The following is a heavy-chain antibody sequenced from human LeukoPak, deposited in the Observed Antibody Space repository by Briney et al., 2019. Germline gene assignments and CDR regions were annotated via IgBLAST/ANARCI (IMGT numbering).Heavy chain of an antibody. J-gene: IGHJ4*02. Sequence: GGSLRLSCAASGFTFSSYDMHRVRQATGKGLEWVSAISTTGDTYYPGSVKGRFTISRENAKSSLYLQMNSLRAGDTAVYYCARGRSGSYFDYWGQGTLVAVSS. D-gene: IGHD1-26*01. CDR1: GFTFSSYD. CDR2: ISTTGDT. CDR3: ARGRSGSYFDY. V-gene: IGHV3-13*04.